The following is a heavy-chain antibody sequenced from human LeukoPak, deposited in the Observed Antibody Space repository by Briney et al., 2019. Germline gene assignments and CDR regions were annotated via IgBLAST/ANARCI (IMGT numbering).Heavy chain of an antibody. J-gene: IGHJ5*02. CDR2: IIPIFGTA. CDR3: ARDGYSYGHNWFDP. D-gene: IGHD5-18*01. V-gene: IGHV1-69*05. Sequence: SVKVSCKASGGTFSSYAISWVRQAPGQGLEWMGGIIPIFGTANYAQKFQGRVTITTDESTSTAYMELSSLRSEDTAVYYCARDGYSYGHNWFDPWGQGTLVTVSS. CDR1: GGTFSSYA.